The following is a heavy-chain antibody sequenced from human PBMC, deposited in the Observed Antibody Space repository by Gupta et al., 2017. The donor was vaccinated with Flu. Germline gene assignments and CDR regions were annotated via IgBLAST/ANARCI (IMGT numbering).Heavy chain of an antibody. CDR2: IRSNAYGGAT. D-gene: IGHD6-13*01. V-gene: IGHV3-49*04. CDR1: GFTFGDPA. J-gene: IGHJ4*02. Sequence: EVQLVESGGGLVQPGRSLRPSCIGSGFTFGDPAMSWVRQASGKGLEWVGFIRSNAYGGATEYAASVKGRFTVSRDDSKSVAYLQMNSLKTEDTAVYYCTRGHLAAAGFLDYWGQGTLVTVSS. CDR3: TRGHLAAAGFLDY.